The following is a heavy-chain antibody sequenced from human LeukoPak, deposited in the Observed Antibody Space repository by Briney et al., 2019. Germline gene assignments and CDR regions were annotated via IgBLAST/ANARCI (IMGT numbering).Heavy chain of an antibody. V-gene: IGHV3-48*01. Sequence: GSLRLSCAASGFTFSSYSLNWVRQAPGKGLEWVSYISSSSSTIYYADSVKGRFTISRDNAKNSLYLQMNSLRAEDTALYYCARGRYSGSYLLDYWGQGTLVTVSS. CDR1: GFTFSSYS. CDR2: ISSSSSTI. J-gene: IGHJ4*02. D-gene: IGHD1-26*01. CDR3: ARGRYSGSYLLDY.